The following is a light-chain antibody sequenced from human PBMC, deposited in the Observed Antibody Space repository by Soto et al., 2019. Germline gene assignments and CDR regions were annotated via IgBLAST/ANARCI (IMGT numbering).Light chain of an antibody. Sequence: EIVLTQSPGTLSLSPGERATLSCRASQSVTDSYLFWYQQKPGQAPRLLIYGASSRATGIPDRFSGSGSGTDFTLTISRLEPEDFAVYYCQQYGSSPYTFGQGTKLEIK. CDR1: QSVTDSY. J-gene: IGKJ2*01. V-gene: IGKV3-20*01. CDR2: GAS. CDR3: QQYGSSPYT.